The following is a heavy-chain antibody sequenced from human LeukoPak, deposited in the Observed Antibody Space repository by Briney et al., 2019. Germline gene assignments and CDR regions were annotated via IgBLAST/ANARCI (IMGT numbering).Heavy chain of an antibody. CDR2: NHHSWST. CDR3: ARGRAQQPRSF. CDR1: W. J-gene: IGHJ4*02. Sequence: WMHWRRLAPGKGQELGGENHHSWSTNYNPSLQSRVTISVDKSNNPASLKLSCVTAADTAVYYCARGRAQQPRSFWGQGTLVTVS. D-gene: IGHD6-13*01. V-gene: IGHV4/OR15-8*01.